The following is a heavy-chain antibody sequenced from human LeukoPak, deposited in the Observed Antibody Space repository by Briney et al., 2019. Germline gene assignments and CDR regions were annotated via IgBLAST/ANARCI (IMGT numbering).Heavy chain of an antibody. CDR1: GFTFRSYG. CDR2: ISYDGSKK. V-gene: IGHV3-30*18. D-gene: IGHD6-13*01. CDR3: AKDGESSWAQGYFDY. J-gene: IGHJ4*02. Sequence: GGSLRLSCAASGFTFRSYGMHWVRQAPGKGLEWVAVISYDGSKKYYVDSVKGRFTISRDNSKNTLYLQMNSLRAEDTAVYYCAKDGESSWAQGYFDYWGQGTLVTVSS.